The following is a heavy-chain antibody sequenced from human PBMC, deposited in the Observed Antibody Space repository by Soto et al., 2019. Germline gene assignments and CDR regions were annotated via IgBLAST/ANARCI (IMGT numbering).Heavy chain of an antibody. D-gene: IGHD3-10*01. J-gene: IGHJ5*01. CDR3: ARVRDYGSGSYYDS. V-gene: IGHV1-69*01. CDR2: IIPIFGTA. Sequence: QVQLVQSGAELKKPGSSVKVSCKASGGTFSRYAITWVRQAPGQGLEWMGGIIPIFGTANYAQKFQGRVTITADESTSTAYMELSSLRFEDTAVYYCARVRDYGSGSYYDSWGQGTLVTVSS. CDR1: GGTFSRYA.